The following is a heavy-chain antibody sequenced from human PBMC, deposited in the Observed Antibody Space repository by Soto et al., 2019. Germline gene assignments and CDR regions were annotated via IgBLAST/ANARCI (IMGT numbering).Heavy chain of an antibody. D-gene: IGHD1-7*01. Sequence: QVQVVESGGGVVQPGRSLRLSCAASGFTFSSHGMHWVRQAPGKGLEWVAVISYDGSKKHYADSAKGRFTIFRDNSKNTLYLQMNSPSAEDTAVYYCAKEYATGTTLDSWGQGTLVTVSS. J-gene: IGHJ4*02. CDR3: AKEYATGTTLDS. CDR2: ISYDGSKK. V-gene: IGHV3-30*18. CDR1: GFTFSSHG.